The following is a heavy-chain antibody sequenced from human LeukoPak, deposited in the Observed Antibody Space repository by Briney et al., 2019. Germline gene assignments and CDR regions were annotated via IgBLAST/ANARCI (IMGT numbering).Heavy chain of an antibody. V-gene: IGHV4-59*01. CDR2: IYYSGST. CDR3: ARGSSSWYRAFDI. Sequence: SETLSLTCTVSGGSISSYYWSWIRQPPGKGLEWIGYIYYSGSTNYNPSLKSRVTISVDTSKNQFSLKLSSVTAADRAVYYCARGSSSWYRAFDIWGQGTMVTVSS. D-gene: IGHD6-13*01. J-gene: IGHJ3*02. CDR1: GGSISSYY.